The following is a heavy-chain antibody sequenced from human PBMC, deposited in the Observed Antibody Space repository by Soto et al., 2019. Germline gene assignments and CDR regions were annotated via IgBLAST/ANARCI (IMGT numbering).Heavy chain of an antibody. D-gene: IGHD5-18*01. Sequence: QVQLVQSGAEVKKPGSSVKVSCKASGGTFSSYTISWVRQAPGQGLEWMGRIIPILAIANYAQKFQGRVTMTADKSXTNNYXXLRSLRSEGTAVYYCARYGDTATTPTYYYYYGMDVWGQGPTVTASS. CDR2: IIPILAIA. CDR3: ARYGDTATTPTYYYYYGMDV. J-gene: IGHJ6*02. CDR1: GGTFSSYT. V-gene: IGHV1-69*02.